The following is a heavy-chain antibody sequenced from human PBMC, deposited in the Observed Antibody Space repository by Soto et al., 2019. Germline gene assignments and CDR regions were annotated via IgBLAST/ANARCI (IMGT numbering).Heavy chain of an antibody. J-gene: IGHJ6*04. Sequence: EASVKVSSKAPGYTFTDYYIQWVRQATQQGLEWMGWINPNSGGTNYAQYFQAWVTMTRDTSISTAYMDLSRLRSDDTAVYYFVKARQSRRKMNSGPDVRVKGTT. D-gene: IGHD6-13*01. CDR3: VKARQSRRKMNSGPDV. CDR2: INPNSGGT. V-gene: IGHV1-2*04. CDR1: GYTFTDYY.